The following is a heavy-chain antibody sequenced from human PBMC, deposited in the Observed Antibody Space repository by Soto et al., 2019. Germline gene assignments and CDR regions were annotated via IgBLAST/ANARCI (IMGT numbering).Heavy chain of an antibody. CDR2: IYYSGST. V-gene: IGHV4-39*01. CDR1: GGSISSSSYY. D-gene: IGHD6-6*01. J-gene: IGHJ4*02. CDR3: ARSSITPRLFMYPFDY. Sequence: SETLSLTCTVSGGSISSSSYYWGWIRQPPGKGLEWIGSIYYSGSTYYNPSLKSRVTISVDTSKNQFSLKLSSVTAADTAVYYCARSSITPRLFMYPFDYWGQGTLVTVSS.